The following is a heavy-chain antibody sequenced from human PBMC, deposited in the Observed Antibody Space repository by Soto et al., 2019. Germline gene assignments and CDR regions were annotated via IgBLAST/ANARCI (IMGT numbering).Heavy chain of an antibody. J-gene: IGHJ5*02. V-gene: IGHV3-53*01. CDR1: GFTVSSNY. CDR2: IYSGGST. D-gene: IGHD2-21*01. Sequence: GGSMKLSCAASGFTVSSNYMSWVRQAPGKGLEWVSVIYSGGSTYYADSVKGRFTISRDNSKNTLYLQMNSLRAEDTAVYYCAKERVDCGGDCYSPNWFDPWGQGTLVTVSS. CDR3: AKERVDCGGDCYSPNWFDP.